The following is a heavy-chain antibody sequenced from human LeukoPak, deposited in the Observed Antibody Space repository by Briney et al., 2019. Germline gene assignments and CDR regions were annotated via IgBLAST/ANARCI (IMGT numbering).Heavy chain of an antibody. CDR2: IYYSGST. Sequence: PSETLSLTCTVSGGSISSSSYYWGWIRQPPGKGLEWIGSIYYSGSTYYNPSLKSRVTISVDTSKNQFSLKLSSVTAADTAVYYCARHDGGSYTRYYYYYGMDVWGQGTTVTVSS. CDR1: GGSISSSSYY. D-gene: IGHD1-26*01. V-gene: IGHV4-39*01. J-gene: IGHJ6*02. CDR3: ARHDGGSYTRYYYYYGMDV.